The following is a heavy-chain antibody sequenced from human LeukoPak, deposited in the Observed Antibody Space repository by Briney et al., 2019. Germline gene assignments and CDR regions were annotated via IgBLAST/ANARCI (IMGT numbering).Heavy chain of an antibody. Sequence: SVKVSCKASGGTFSSHAISWVRQAPGQGLEWMGGIIPIFGTANYAQKFQGRVTITADESTSTAYMELSSLRSEDTAVYYCARDGCSGDCYSSGFDYWGQGTLVTVSS. CDR1: GGTFSSHA. D-gene: IGHD2-21*02. CDR2: IIPIFGTA. CDR3: ARDGCSGDCYSSGFDY. J-gene: IGHJ4*02. V-gene: IGHV1-69*01.